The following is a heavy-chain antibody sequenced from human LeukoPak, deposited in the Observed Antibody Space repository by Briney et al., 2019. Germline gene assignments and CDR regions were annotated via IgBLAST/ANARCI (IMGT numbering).Heavy chain of an antibody. Sequence: GASVKVSCKVSGYTLTELSMHWVRQAPGKGLEWMGGFDPEDGETIYAQKFQGRVTMTEDTSTSTVYMEVRGLRSDDAAMYYCARKLYDSSRYGQTYYFDYWGQGTLVTVSS. D-gene: IGHD3-22*01. CDR3: ARKLYDSSRYGQTYYFDY. CDR1: GYTLTELS. CDR2: FDPEDGET. V-gene: IGHV1-24*01. J-gene: IGHJ4*02.